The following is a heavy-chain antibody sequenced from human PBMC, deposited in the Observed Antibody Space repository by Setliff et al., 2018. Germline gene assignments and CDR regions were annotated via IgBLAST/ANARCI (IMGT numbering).Heavy chain of an antibody. CDR1: GASINSSTFF. CDR2: IYYSGTT. Sequence: SETLSLTCIVSGASINSSTFFWGWIRQPPGKGLEWIGSIYYSGTTYYNPSVRSRVTISVDTSKNQFSLKLSSVTAADTAVYYCARRIYCSSTSCSLNNWFDPWGQGTLVTVSS. V-gene: IGHV4-39*01. J-gene: IGHJ5*02. D-gene: IGHD2-2*01. CDR3: ARRIYCSSTSCSLNNWFDP.